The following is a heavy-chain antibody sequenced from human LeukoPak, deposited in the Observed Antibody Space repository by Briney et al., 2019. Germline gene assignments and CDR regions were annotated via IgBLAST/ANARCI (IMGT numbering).Heavy chain of an antibody. J-gene: IGHJ4*02. Sequence: GSLRPPFSTFGFTFRYFSMAWVRQAPGKGLGGVAFFRDVGSNKYYADSVKGRFTISRDNSKDTLYLQMNSLKTEDTAVYYCTRDSMVRGVMIPPPPTIDYWGQGTLVTVSS. V-gene: IGHV3-30*02. D-gene: IGHD3-10*01. CDR1: GFTFRYFS. CDR3: TRDSMVRGVMIPPPPTIDY. CDR2: FRDVGSNK.